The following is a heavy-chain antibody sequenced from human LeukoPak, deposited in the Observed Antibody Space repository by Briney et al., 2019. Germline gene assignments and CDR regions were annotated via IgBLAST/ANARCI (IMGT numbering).Heavy chain of an antibody. CDR2: IYPSGST. CDR1: GGSISSGSYA. V-gene: IGHV4-61*02. Sequence: SETLSLTCTVSGGSISSGSYAWSWIRQPAGKGLEWIGRIYPSGSTNYNPSLKSQVTISVDTSKNQFSLKLSFVTAADTPVYYCAREDSDIFAWYPMFNGGGQGTLVSVSS. D-gene: IGHD3-9*01. CDR3: AREDSDIFAWYPMFNG. J-gene: IGHJ4*01.